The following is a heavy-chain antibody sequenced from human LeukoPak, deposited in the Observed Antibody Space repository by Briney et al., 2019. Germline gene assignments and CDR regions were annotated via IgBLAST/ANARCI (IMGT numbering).Heavy chain of an antibody. CDR2: ISGSGGST. D-gene: IGHD2-8*02. J-gene: IGHJ4*02. V-gene: IGHV3-23*01. CDR1: GFTLSSYA. Sequence: PGGSLRLSCAASGFTLSSYAMSWVRQAPGKGLEWVSAISGSGGSTYYADSVKGRLTISRDNAKNTLYLQMNSLRAEGTAIYYCAQHNSGAWWWHPGSVDFDYWGQEPLVSVSS. CDR3: AQHNSGAWWWHPGSVDFDY.